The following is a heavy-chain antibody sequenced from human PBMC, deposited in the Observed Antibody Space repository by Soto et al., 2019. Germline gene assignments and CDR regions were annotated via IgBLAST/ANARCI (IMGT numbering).Heavy chain of an antibody. CDR3: ARGSNTWNSGWFDP. CDR1: GYTFTSYD. V-gene: IGHV1-8*01. J-gene: IGHJ5*02. Sequence: QVQLVQSGAEVKKPGASVKVSCKASGYTFTSYDINWVRQATGQGLEWMGWMHPNSGNTGYAQKFQGRVTMTRTTSINTAYMELSSLRSEDTAVYYGARGSNTWNSGWFDPWGQGTLVTVSS. CDR2: MHPNSGNT. D-gene: IGHD1-7*01.